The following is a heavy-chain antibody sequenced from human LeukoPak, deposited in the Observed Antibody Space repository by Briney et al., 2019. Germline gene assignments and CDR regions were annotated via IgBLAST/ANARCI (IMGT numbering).Heavy chain of an antibody. J-gene: IGHJ3*02. V-gene: IGHV1-2*06. Sequence: ASVKVSCKASGYTFTGYYMHWVRQAPGQGLEWMGRINPNSGGTNYAQKFQGRVTMTRDTSISTAYMELSRLRSDDTAVYYCAATYYYDSSDPGDAFDIWGQGTMVTASS. CDR1: GYTFTGYY. D-gene: IGHD3-22*01. CDR2: INPNSGGT. CDR3: AATYYYDSSDPGDAFDI.